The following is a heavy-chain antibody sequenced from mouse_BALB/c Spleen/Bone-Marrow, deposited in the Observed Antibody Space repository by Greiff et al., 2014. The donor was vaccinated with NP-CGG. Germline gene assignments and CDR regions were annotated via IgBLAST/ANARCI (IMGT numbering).Heavy chain of an antibody. CDR1: GFSLASYG. Sequence: VQLQQSGPGLVAPSQSLTITCTVSGFSLASYGIHWVRQPPGKGLEWLGVIWAGGATNYNSALMSRLSISKDNSKSQVFLKMNSLQIDDTAMFYCTREREGDGYYDFDYRGQGTIFTVSS. D-gene: IGHD2-3*01. J-gene: IGHJ2*01. V-gene: IGHV2-9*02. CDR3: TREREGDGYYDFDY. CDR2: IWAGGAT.